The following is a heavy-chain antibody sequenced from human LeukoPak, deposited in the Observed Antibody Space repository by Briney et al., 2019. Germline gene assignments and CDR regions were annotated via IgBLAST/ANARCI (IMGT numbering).Heavy chain of an antibody. CDR1: GFAFSSYG. J-gene: IGHJ3*02. CDR3: ARRLYCSGSNCYTGPDAFDI. CDR2: IWFDGTNK. V-gene: IGHV3-33*01. Sequence: GGSLRLSCAASGFAFSSYGMHWVRQAPGKGLEGVAVIWFDGTNKYYADSVKGRFTISRDNSKNALYLQMNSLRAEDTAVYYCARRLYCSGSNCYTGPDAFDIWGQGTMVTVSS. D-gene: IGHD2-2*02.